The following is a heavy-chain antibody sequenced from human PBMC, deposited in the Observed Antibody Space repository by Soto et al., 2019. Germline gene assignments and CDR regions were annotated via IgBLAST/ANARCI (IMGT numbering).Heavy chain of an antibody. CDR3: ARGTMVRGVIITFSYYYYMDV. D-gene: IGHD3-10*01. J-gene: IGHJ6*03. CDR1: GYTFTSYG. CDR2: ISAYNGNT. V-gene: IGHV1-18*01. Sequence: QVPLVQSGAEVKKPGASVKVSCKASGYTFTSYGISWVRQAPGQGLEWMGWISAYNGNTNYAQKLQGRVTMTTDTSTSTAYMELRSLRSDDTAVYYCARGTMVRGVIITFSYYYYMDVWGKGTTVTVSS.